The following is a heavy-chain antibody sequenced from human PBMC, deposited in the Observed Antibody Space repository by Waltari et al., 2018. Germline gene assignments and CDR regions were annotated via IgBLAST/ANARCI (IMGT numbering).Heavy chain of an antibody. J-gene: IGHJ3*02. D-gene: IGHD4-17*01. Sequence: QVQLVQSGAEVKKPGSSVKVSCKASGGTFSSYAISWVRQAPGQGLEWMGGIIPIFGTANYAQKFQGRVTITADESTSTAYMELSKLRSDDTAVYYCARDLRGGDYGTGDAFDIWGQGTMVTVSS. CDR3: ARDLRGGDYGTGDAFDI. CDR2: IIPIFGTA. V-gene: IGHV1-69*01. CDR1: GGTFSSYA.